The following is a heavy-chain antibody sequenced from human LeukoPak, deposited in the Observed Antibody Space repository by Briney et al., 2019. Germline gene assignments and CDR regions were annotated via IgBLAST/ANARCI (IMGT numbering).Heavy chain of an antibody. CDR3: ARGYCSGGDCYSLYWFDP. D-gene: IGHD2-15*01. CDR1: GGSFSGYY. J-gene: IGHJ5*02. Sequence: SETLSLTCAVYGGSFSGYYWSLIRQPPGKGLEWIGSIYYSGSTYYNPSLKSRVTISVDTSKNQFSLKLSSVTAADTAVFYCARGYCSGGDCYSLYWFDPWGQGTLVTVSS. V-gene: IGHV4-34*01. CDR2: IYYSGST.